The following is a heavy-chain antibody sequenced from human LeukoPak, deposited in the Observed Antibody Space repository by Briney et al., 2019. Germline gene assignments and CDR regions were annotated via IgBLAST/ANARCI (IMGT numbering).Heavy chain of an antibody. J-gene: IGHJ4*02. CDR3: ARDAAASLFDY. D-gene: IGHD6-25*01. CDR2: ISSSGSTI. Sequence: GGSLRLSCAASGFTFSSYEMNWVRQAPGKGLEWVSYISSSGSTIYYADSVKGRFTISRDNAKNSLYLQMNSLRAEDTAVYYCARDAAASLFDYWGQGTLVTVSS. CDR1: GFTFSSYE. V-gene: IGHV3-48*03.